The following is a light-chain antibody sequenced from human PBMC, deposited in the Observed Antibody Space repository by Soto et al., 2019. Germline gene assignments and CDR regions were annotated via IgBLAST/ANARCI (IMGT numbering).Light chain of an antibody. J-gene: IGKJ4*01. V-gene: IGKV3-11*01. CDR2: DAS. CDR1: QSISSN. CDR3: QQRSNWPLT. Sequence: EIVLTQSPATLSLSPMERATLSFRASQSISSNLAWYQQKPGQAPRLLIYDASNRATGIPARFSGSGSGTDFALTISSLEPEDFAVYYCQQRSNWPLTFGGGTKVDIK.